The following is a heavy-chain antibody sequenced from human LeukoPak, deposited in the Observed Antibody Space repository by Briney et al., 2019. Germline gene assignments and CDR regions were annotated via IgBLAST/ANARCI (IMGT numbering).Heavy chain of an antibody. CDR2: ISGDGGST. J-gene: IGHJ4*02. CDR3: AKESGKFDY. CDR1: GLNFDDSA. V-gene: IGHV3-43*02. Sequence: GGPVRLSCVASGLNFDDSAVHWARQAPGKGLEWVSLISGDGGSTFYAGCVEGRFSISRDNSKNSLYLQMNSLRPKDTAMYYCAKESGKFDYWGRGPLVAVTS.